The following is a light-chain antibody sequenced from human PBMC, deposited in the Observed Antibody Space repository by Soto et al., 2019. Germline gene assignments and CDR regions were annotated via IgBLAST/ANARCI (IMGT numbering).Light chain of an antibody. CDR3: NSYVGSNNYV. Sequence: QSVLTQPPSASGSPGQSVTISCIGTSSYVGRYNYVSWYQHHPGKAPKLIIYEVTKRPSGVPDRFSGSKSGNTASLTVSGLQADDEADYYCNSYVGSNNYVFGAGTKATVL. V-gene: IGLV2-8*01. CDR2: EVT. J-gene: IGLJ1*01. CDR1: SSYVGRYNY.